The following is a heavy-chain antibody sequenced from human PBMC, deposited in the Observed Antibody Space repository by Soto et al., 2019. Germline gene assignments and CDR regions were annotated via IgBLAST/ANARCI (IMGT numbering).Heavy chain of an antibody. CDR2: IXXILGIA. D-gene: IGHD1-1*01. J-gene: IGHJ4*02. Sequence: QVQLVQSGAEVKKPGSSVKVSCKASGGTFSSXTIXXXRQAXGQGLEWMGRIXXILGIANYAQKFQGRVMITAYKATRTAYXELSSLSXXXXXXXXXXXXXXXXXXXXXXXXXXRYNTXXXXFDYWGQGTLVTVSS. V-gene: IGHV1-69*02. CDR1: GGTFSSXT. CDR3: XXXXXXXXXXXXXXXXXRYNTXXXXFDY.